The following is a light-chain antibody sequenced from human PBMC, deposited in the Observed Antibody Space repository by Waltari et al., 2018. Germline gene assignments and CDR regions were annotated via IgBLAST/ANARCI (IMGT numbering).Light chain of an antibody. CDR1: QNVRTN. Sequence: DIVLTQSPATLSVSPGERATLSCRASQNVRTNLAWYQQKVGQAPRLVISGASTRATGVPDRFSGIGSGTDFTLTISNLQSEDLGFYYCHQYNEWPLTFGGGTKVESK. CDR2: GAS. CDR3: HQYNEWPLT. V-gene: IGKV3-15*01. J-gene: IGKJ4*01.